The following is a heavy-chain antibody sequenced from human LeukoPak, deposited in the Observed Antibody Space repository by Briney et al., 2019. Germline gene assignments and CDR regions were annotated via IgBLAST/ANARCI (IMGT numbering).Heavy chain of an antibody. CDR3: ARGILRYDWTDSDVRAFHYYYYMDV. D-gene: IGHD1-20*01. Sequence: PSETLSLTCAGDSLSGSSVTWVRQPPWKGREWIGEISQSGNTNYSPPLQSRLTMSIDTSKSQISLNLSSATTADTAVYFCARGILRYDWTDSDVRAFHYYYYMDVWGPGVTVIVSS. CDR2: ISQSGNT. J-gene: IGHJ6*03. CDR1: DSLSGSS. V-gene: IGHV4-34*01.